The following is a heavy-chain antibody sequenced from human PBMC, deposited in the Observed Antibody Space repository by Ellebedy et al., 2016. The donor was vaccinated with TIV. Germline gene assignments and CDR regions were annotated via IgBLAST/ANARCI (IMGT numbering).Heavy chain of an antibody. CDR1: GFTFSSYS. V-gene: IGHV3-21*01. Sequence: GESLKISXAASGFTFSSYSMNWVRQAPGKGLEWVSSISSSSSYIYYADSVKGRFTISRDNAKNSLYLQMNSLRAEDTAVYYCARTMFDIWGQGTMVTVSS. CDR3: ARTMFDI. J-gene: IGHJ3*02. CDR2: ISSSSSYI. D-gene: IGHD3-3*01.